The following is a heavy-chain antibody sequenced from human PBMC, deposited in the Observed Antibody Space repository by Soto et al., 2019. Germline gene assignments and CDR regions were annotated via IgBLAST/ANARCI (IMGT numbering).Heavy chain of an antibody. D-gene: IGHD2-8*01. V-gene: IGHV3-21*01. Sequence: PVGSLRLSCASSGFTFSSYSMNCVRQAPGKGLEWVSSISSSSSYIYYADSVKGRFTISRDNAKNSLYLQMNSLRAEDTAVYYCARVSLMEMVYSDYSYYGMDVCGQRPTVTVSS. J-gene: IGHJ6*02. CDR3: ARVSLMEMVYSDYSYYGMDV. CDR2: ISSSSSYI. CDR1: GFTFSSYS.